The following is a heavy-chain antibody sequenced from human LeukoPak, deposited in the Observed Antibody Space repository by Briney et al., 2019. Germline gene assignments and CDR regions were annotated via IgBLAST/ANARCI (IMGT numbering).Heavy chain of an antibody. Sequence: EASQTLSLTCTVSGGSVRRGNYYWTWIRQPAGSGLEWIGRIYTSGTTDYNPSLRTRVTISVDASRNQFSLNLSSVTAADTAVYYCARWSGSVTARNYYYYMDVWGEGTTVTVSS. J-gene: IGHJ6*03. V-gene: IGHV4-61*02. CDR1: GGSVRRGNYY. D-gene: IGHD6-6*01. CDR2: IYTSGTT. CDR3: ARWSGSVTARNYYYYMDV.